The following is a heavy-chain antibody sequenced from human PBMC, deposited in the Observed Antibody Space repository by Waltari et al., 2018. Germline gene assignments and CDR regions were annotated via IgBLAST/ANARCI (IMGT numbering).Heavy chain of an antibody. CDR2: IYHSGST. J-gene: IGHJ4*02. V-gene: IGHV4-38-2*01. D-gene: IGHD6-19*01. Sequence: QVQLQESGPGLVKPSETLSLTCAVSGYSISSGYYWGWIRQPPGKGLEWIGSIYHSGSTYYNPSLKSRVTISVDTSKNQFSLKLSSVTAADTAVYYCARLPQQWLAPGPFDYWGQGTLVTVSS. CDR1: GYSISSGYY. CDR3: ARLPQQWLAPGPFDY.